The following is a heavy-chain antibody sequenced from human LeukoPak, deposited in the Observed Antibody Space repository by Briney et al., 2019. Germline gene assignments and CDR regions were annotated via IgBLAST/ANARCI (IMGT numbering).Heavy chain of an antibody. D-gene: IGHD2-15*01. CDR1: GFSFSSYG. CDR3: AKRRPAYCSGGSCYAMIDY. Sequence: GGSLRLSWVGSGFSFSSYGMSWVRQAPGKGLEWVSAISDSGGSTYYADSVKGRFTISRDNSKNTLYLQMNSLRAEDTAVYYCAKRRPAYCSGGSCYAMIDYWGQGTLVTVSS. J-gene: IGHJ4*02. V-gene: IGHV3-23*01. CDR2: ISDSGGST.